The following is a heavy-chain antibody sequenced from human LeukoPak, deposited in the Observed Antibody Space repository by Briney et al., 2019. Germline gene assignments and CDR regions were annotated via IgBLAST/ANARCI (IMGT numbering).Heavy chain of an antibody. J-gene: IGHJ3*02. Sequence: PSETLSLTCTVSGGSISSYYWSWIRQPPGKGLEWIRYIYYSGSTNYNPSLKSRVTISVDTSKNQFSLKLSSVTAADTAVYYCARSGTYDSSGLDAFDIWGQGTMVTVSS. D-gene: IGHD3-22*01. V-gene: IGHV4-59*01. CDR1: GGSISSYY. CDR2: IYYSGST. CDR3: ARSGTYDSSGLDAFDI.